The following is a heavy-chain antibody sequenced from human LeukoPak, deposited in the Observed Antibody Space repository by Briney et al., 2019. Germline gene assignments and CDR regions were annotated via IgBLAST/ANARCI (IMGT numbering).Heavy chain of an antibody. CDR2: ISAYNGNT. D-gene: IGHD2-2*02. Sequence: ASVKVSCKASGYTFTSYGISWVRQAPGQGREWMGWISAYNGNTNYAQNLQGRVTMTTDTSTSTAYMELRSLRSDDTAVYYCARKIPSYCSSTSCYTYFDYWSQGTLVTVSS. CDR1: GYTFTSYG. V-gene: IGHV1-18*01. J-gene: IGHJ4*02. CDR3: ARKIPSYCSSTSCYTYFDY.